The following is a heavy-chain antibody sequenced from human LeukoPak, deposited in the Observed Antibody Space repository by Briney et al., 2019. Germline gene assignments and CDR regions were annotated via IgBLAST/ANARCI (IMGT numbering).Heavy chain of an antibody. Sequence: SLRLSCAASGFTFDDYAMHWVRQAPGKGLEWVSGISWNSGSIGYADSVKGRFTISRDNAKNSLYLQMNSLRAEDTAVYYCARDLRYFDYWGQGTLVTASS. CDR2: ISWNSGSI. V-gene: IGHV3-9*01. J-gene: IGHJ4*02. CDR1: GFTFDDYA. CDR3: ARDLRYFDY.